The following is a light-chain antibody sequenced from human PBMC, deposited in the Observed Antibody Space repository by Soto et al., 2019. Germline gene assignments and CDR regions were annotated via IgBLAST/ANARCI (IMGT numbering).Light chain of an antibody. V-gene: IGKV1-5*01. CDR2: GAS. Sequence: DIQMTQSPSSLSASVGDIVTITCRASQSISSYLSWYQQKQGKAPKLLIYGASSLQSGVPSRFSGSGSGTEFTLTISSLQTDDFATYYCQHYNSYSEAFGQGTKVDIK. CDR1: QSISSY. CDR3: QHYNSYSEA. J-gene: IGKJ1*01.